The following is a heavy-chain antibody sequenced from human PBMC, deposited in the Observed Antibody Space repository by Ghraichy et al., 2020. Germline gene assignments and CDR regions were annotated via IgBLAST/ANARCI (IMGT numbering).Heavy chain of an antibody. CDR3: VRDRTVAGTGPHFDY. V-gene: IGHV3-74*01. CDR2: IHPDGSDT. Sequence: LSLTCAVSGFTLSSHWMHWVRQAPGKGLVWVSRIHPDGSDTTYADSVKGRFTISRDNAENMVYLQMNSLRAEDAAVYYCVRDRTVAGTGPHFDYWGQGPLVTVSS. CDR1: GFTLSSHW. D-gene: IGHD6-13*01. J-gene: IGHJ4*02.